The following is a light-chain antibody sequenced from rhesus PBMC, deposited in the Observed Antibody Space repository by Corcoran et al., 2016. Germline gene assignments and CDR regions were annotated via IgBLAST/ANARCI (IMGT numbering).Light chain of an antibody. CDR1: QSISSW. Sequence: DIQMTQSPSSLSASVGDKVTITCQASQSISSWLAWYQQKPGKAPKPLIYKASSLESGVPSRISGSGSGTDFTLTISSLQPEDFATYYCQQYNSAPRTFGQGTKVEIK. V-gene: IGKV1-16*01. CDR3: QQYNSAPRT. CDR2: KAS. J-gene: IGKJ1*01.